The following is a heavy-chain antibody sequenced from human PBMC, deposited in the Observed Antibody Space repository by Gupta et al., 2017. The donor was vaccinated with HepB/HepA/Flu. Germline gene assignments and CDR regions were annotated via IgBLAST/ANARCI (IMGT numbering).Heavy chain of an antibody. CDR1: GGTFSSYA. CDR2: IIPIFVTP. Sequence: QVQLVQSGAEVKTPGSSVKVSCKASGGTFSSYAISWVRQAPGQGLEWRGGIIPIFVTPTTEQRFRGGVRFPATKPRAQATLGWRGLELEETACYSFPEEKEPNDFWGVFSKPTPTTGLDPWGQGTLVTVS. J-gene: IGHJ5*02. V-gene: IGHV1-69*06. D-gene: IGHD3-3*01. CDR3: PEEKEPNDFWGVFSKPTPTTGLDP.